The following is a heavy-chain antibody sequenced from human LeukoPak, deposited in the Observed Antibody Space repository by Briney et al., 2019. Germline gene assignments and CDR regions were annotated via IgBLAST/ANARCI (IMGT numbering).Heavy chain of an antibody. J-gene: IGHJ4*02. CDR2: INPNSGGT. V-gene: IGHV1-2*02. CDR1: GYTFTSYG. Sequence: ASVKVSCKASGYTFTSYGISWVRQAPGQGLEWMGWINPNSGGTNYAQKFQGRVTMTRDTSISTAYMELSRLRSDDTAVYYCARIYYDFWSGYYLGYWGQGTLVTVSS. CDR3: ARIYYDFWSGYYLGY. D-gene: IGHD3-3*01.